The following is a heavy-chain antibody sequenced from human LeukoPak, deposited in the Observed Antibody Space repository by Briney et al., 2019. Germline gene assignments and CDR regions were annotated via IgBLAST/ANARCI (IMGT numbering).Heavy chain of an antibody. J-gene: IGHJ4*02. V-gene: IGHV4-38-2*02. CDR1: GYSISSDYY. CDR2: VSHSGST. CDR3: ARAPHFFDTSGSRYYFDY. D-gene: IGHD3-22*01. Sequence: SETLSLTCTVTGYSISSDYYWGWIRQPPGKGLAWIGSVSHSGSTYYNPSLKSRVTISFDTSKNQFSPHLRSVTAADTAVYYCARAPHFFDTSGSRYYFDYWGQGALVTVSS.